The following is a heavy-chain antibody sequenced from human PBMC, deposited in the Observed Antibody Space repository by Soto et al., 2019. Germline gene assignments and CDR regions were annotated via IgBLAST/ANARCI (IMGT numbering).Heavy chain of an antibody. CDR3: AKDRKSGSGWYWDY. CDR2: ISGSGGST. Sequence: GGSLRLSCAASGFTFSSYAMSWVRQAPGKGLEWVSGISGSGGSTYYADSVKGRFTISRDNSKNTLYLQMNSLRAEDTAVYYCAKDRKSGSGWYWDYWGQGTLVTVSS. J-gene: IGHJ4*02. V-gene: IGHV3-23*01. D-gene: IGHD6-19*01. CDR1: GFTFSSYA.